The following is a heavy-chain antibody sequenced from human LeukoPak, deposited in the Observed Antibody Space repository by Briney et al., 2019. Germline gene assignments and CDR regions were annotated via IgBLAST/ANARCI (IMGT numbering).Heavy chain of an antibody. J-gene: IGHJ5*02. V-gene: IGHV3-21*01. D-gene: IGHD6-19*01. CDR2: ISSSSSYI. Sequence: PGGSLRLSCAASGFTFSSHSMNWVRQAPGKGLEWVSSISSSSSYIYYADSVKGRFTISRDNAKNSLYLQMNSLRAEDTAVYYCARAPGWAVAGTGWFDPWGQGTLVTVSS. CDR3: ARAPGWAVAGTGWFDP. CDR1: GFTFSSHS.